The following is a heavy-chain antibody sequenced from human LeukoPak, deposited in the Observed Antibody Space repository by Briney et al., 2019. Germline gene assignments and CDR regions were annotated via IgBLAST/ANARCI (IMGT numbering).Heavy chain of an antibody. CDR1: GFSFTDYG. Sequence: PGGSLRLSCAASGFSFTDYGIHWVRQAPGKGLEWVAFISYDGSNKYYADSVKGRFTLSRDNSKNTLYLQMSRLRPEDTAVYYFAFGVVTLRGQEYWGQGTLVTASS. D-gene: IGHD2/OR15-2a*01. CDR2: ISYDGSNK. V-gene: IGHV3-30*03. J-gene: IGHJ4*02. CDR3: AFGVVTLRGQEY.